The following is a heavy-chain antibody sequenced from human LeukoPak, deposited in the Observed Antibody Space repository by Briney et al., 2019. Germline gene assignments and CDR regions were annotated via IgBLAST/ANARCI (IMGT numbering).Heavy chain of an antibody. CDR1: GFTFSDYY. J-gene: IGHJ5*02. CDR2: ISSSGSTI. V-gene: IGHV3-11*01. Sequence: GGSLRLSCAASGFTFSDYYMSWIRQAPGKGLEWVSYISSSGSTIYYADSLKGRFTISRDNAKNSLYLQMNSLRAEDTAVYYCARDGGVRFLEWSPLLHPFDPWGQGTLVTVSS. D-gene: IGHD3-3*01. CDR3: ARDGGVRFLEWSPLLHPFDP.